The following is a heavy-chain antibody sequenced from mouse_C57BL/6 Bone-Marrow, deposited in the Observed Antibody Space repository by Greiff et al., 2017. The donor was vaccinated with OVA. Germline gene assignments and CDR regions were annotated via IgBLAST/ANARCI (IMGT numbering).Heavy chain of an antibody. V-gene: IGHV1-53*01. CDR3: ARSRLRYYAMDY. CDR1: GYTFTSYW. D-gene: IGHD2-4*01. J-gene: IGHJ4*01. Sequence: QVQLQQSVTELVKPGASVKLSCKASGYTFTSYWMHWVKQRPGQGLEWIGNINPSNGGTNYNEKFKSKATLTVDKSSSTAYMQLSSLTSEDSAVYYCARSRLRYYAMDYWGQGTSVTVSS. CDR2: INPSNGGT.